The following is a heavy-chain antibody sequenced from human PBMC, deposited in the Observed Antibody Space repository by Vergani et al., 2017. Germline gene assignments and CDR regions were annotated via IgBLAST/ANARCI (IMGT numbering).Heavy chain of an antibody. CDR3: ASKRGACRAAYCHSYDF. V-gene: IGHV4-39*01. J-gene: IGHJ4*02. CDR1: GDSFISTDYH. D-gene: IGHD2-15*01. CDR2: MDYSGSP. Sequence: QVQLQESGPGLVKPSETLALTCTVSGDSFISTDYHWGWIRQPPGKGLEWIGSMDYSGSPSYNPSLESRISISFETPKNQFSLRLTSVTAADTAVYYCASKRGACRAAYCHSYDFWGPGTLVGVSS.